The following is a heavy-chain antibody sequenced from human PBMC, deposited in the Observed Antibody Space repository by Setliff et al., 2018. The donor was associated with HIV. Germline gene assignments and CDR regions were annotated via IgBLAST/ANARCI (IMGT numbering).Heavy chain of an antibody. CDR1: GFTFSGYW. CDR3: VSWQGYSGSSRAFDS. V-gene: IGHV3-74*01. J-gene: IGHJ4*02. Sequence: GWSLRLSCAASGFTFSGYWMHWVRQAPGKGLEWVSRINSDETSTTYADSVKGRFTISRDNAKNTLYLQMKSLRAEDTGVYYCVSWQGYSGSSRAFDSWGQGTLVTVSS. CDR2: INSDETST. D-gene: IGHD1-26*01.